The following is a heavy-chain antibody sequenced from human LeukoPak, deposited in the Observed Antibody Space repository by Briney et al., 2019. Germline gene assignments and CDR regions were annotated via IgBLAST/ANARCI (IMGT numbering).Heavy chain of an antibody. Sequence: PGRSLRLSCAASGFTFSSYGMHWVRQAPGKGLEWVAVISYDGSNKYYADSVKGRFTISRDNSKNTLYLQMNSLRAEDTAVYYCAKGTMVRGDHWGQGTLVTVSS. D-gene: IGHD3-10*01. CDR1: GFTFSSYG. CDR2: ISYDGSNK. CDR3: AKGTMVRGDH. J-gene: IGHJ4*02. V-gene: IGHV3-30*18.